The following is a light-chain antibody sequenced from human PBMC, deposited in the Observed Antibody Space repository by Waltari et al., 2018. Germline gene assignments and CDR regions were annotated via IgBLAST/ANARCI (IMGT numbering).Light chain of an antibody. V-gene: IGKV3-11*01. CDR2: DAS. Sequence: EIVFTQSPATLSLPPGDRATLSCRASQSVSSYLLWYQQKPGQAPRLLIYDASNRATGIPARFSGSGSGTDFTLTISSLGPEDFAVYYCQQRVNWPLTFGGGTKVEI. CDR3: QQRVNWPLT. CDR1: QSVSSY. J-gene: IGKJ4*01.